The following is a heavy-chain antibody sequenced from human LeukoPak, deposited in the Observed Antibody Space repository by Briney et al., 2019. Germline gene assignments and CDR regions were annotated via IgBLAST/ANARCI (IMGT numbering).Heavy chain of an antibody. V-gene: IGHV4-39*07. CDR3: ARDRMPYNWNYYYYMDV. J-gene: IGHJ6*03. CDR1: GGSISSSSYY. D-gene: IGHD1-20*01. Sequence: SETLSLTCTVSGGSISSSSYYWGWIRQPPGKGLEWIGSIYYSGSTYYNPSLKSRVTISVDTSKNQFSLKLSSVTAADTAVYYCARDRMPYNWNYYYYMDVWGKGTTVTVSS. CDR2: IYYSGST.